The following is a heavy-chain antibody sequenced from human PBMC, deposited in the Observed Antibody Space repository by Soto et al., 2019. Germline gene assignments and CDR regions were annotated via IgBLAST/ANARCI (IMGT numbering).Heavy chain of an antibody. Sequence: PGASLKISCQGSGYSFANYWIAWVRQMPGKGLEYMGIIYPSDSNTRYSPSFQGQVTISADKSISTAYLQWSSLKASDTAIYFCARHGFYGDYSSNYFDPWGQGTLVTVSS. CDR2: IYPSDSNT. J-gene: IGHJ5*02. D-gene: IGHD4-17*01. CDR3: ARHGFYGDYSSNYFDP. V-gene: IGHV5-51*01. CDR1: GYSFANYW.